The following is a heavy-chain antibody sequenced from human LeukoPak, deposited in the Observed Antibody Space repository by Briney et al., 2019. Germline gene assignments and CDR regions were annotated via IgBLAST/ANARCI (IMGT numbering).Heavy chain of an antibody. CDR1: GGSISSYY. Sequence: SETLSLTCTVSGGSISSYYWSWIRQPPGRGLEWIGYIYYSGSTNYNPSLKSRVSISVDTSKNQFSLKLSSVTAADTAVYYCVVYGSGSSDAFDIWGQGTMVTVSS. CDR2: IYYSGST. CDR3: VVYGSGSSDAFDI. J-gene: IGHJ3*02. V-gene: IGHV4-59*01. D-gene: IGHD3-10*01.